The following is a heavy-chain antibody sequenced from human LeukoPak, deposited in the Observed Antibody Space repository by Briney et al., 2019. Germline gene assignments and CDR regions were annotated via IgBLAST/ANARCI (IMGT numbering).Heavy chain of an antibody. D-gene: IGHD5-18*01. CDR2: TYYSGST. V-gene: IGHV4-39*01. J-gene: IGHJ4*02. CDR1: GGSISSSSYY. Sequence: SETLSLTCTVSGGSISSSSYYWGWIRQPPGKGLEWIGSTYYSGSTYYNPSLKSRVTISVDTSKNQFSLKLSSVTAADTAVYYCARQHARGYSYAQFDYWGQGTLVTVSS. CDR3: ARQHARGYSYAQFDY.